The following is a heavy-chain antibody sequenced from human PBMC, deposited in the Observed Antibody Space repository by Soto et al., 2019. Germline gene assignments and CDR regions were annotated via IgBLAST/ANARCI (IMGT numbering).Heavy chain of an antibody. V-gene: IGHV4-4*02. CDR1: GDSITSNYW. CDR3: ARNPSDY. J-gene: IGHJ4*02. CDR2: AFHSGAV. Sequence: QVRPQESGPRLVKPSGTLSLTCAVSGDSITSNYWWSWDRQPPGKGLEWIGEAFHSGAVNYNPSLESRVTISLDKSNNQLSLTLTSVTAADTAIYYCARNPSDYWGQGTLVTVSS.